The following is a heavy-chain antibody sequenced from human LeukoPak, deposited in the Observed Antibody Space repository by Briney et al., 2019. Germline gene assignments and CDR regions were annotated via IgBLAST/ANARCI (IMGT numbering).Heavy chain of an antibody. CDR1: GGTFSSYA. CDR2: IIPILGIA. CDR3: ATKMNHARAVYAFDI. J-gene: IGHJ3*02. V-gene: IGHV1-69*04. Sequence: ASVKVSCKASGGTFSSYAISWVRQAPGQGLEWMGRIIPILGIANYAQKFQGRVTITADKSTSTAYMELSSLRSEDTALYYCATKMNHARAVYAFDIWGQGTMVTVSS. D-gene: IGHD1-1*01.